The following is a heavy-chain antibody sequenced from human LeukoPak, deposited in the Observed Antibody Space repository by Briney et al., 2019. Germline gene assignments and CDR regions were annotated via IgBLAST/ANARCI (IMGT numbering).Heavy chain of an antibody. D-gene: IGHD1-26*01. CDR1: GGSISNYY. V-gene: IGHV4-59*01. CDR3: ARNSGSFPVRLNY. J-gene: IGHJ4*02. Sequence: PSETLSLTCTVSGGSISNYYCNWIRQPPGKGLEWIGYVYYTGSTSYNPSLKSRVTISGDTPKNQFSLNLSSVTAADTAVYYCARNSGSFPVRLNYWGQGTLVTVSS. CDR2: VYYTGST.